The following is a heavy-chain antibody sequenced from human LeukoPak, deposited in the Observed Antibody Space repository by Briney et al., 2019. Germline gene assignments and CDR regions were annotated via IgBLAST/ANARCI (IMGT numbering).Heavy chain of an antibody. V-gene: IGHV3-48*01. J-gene: IGHJ4*02. CDR2: ISSGSGTI. CDR1: GSTFSSYN. Sequence: GGSLRLSCAASGSTFSSYNINWVRQALGKGLEWVSYISSGSGTIYYADSVKGRFTISRDNAKNSLFLQMNSLRAEDTALYYCAREGGIYSYGYGRFDYWGQGTLVTVSS. CDR3: AREGGIYSYGYGRFDY. D-gene: IGHD5-18*01.